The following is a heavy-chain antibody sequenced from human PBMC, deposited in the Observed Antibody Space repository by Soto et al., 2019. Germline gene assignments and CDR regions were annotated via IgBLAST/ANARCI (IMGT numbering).Heavy chain of an antibody. J-gene: IGHJ6*02. CDR1: GGSISSYY. Sequence: PSETLSLTCTVSGGSISSYYWSWIRQPPGKGLEWIGYIYYSGSTNYNPSLKSRVTISVDTSKNQFSLKLSSVTAADTAVYYCAVAVAADVAWSGVDYYYYYGMDVWGQGTTVTVSS. V-gene: IGHV4-59*01. D-gene: IGHD6-19*01. CDR3: AVAVAADVAWSGVDYYYYYGMDV. CDR2: IYYSGST.